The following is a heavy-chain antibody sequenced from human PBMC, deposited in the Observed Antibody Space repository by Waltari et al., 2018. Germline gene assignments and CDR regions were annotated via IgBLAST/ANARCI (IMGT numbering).Heavy chain of an antibody. V-gene: IGHV1-46*01. CDR3: AREGYGDPLRGGKNWFDP. CDR2: INPSGGSK. CDR1: GYTFTSYY. J-gene: IGHJ5*02. Sequence: QVQLVQSGAEVKKPGASVKVSCKASGYTFTSYYMHWVRQAPGQGLEWMGIINPSGGSKSDAQEFQGRVTMTRDTSTSTVYMELSSLRSEDTAVYYCAREGYGDPLRGGKNWFDPWGQGTLVTVSS. D-gene: IGHD4-17*01.